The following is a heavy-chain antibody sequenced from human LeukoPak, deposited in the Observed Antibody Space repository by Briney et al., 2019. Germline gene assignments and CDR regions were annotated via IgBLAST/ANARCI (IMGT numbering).Heavy chain of an antibody. J-gene: IGHJ6*02. CDR2: IYSGGST. D-gene: IGHD5-18*01. V-gene: IGHV3-66*01. CDR1: GFTVSSNY. Sequence: GGSLTLSCAASGFTVSSNYMSWIRQAPGKGLEWVSVIYSGGSTYYADSVKGRFTISRDNSKNTLYLQMNTLRAEDTAVYYCARSYVDTAMADYYYYGMDVWGQGTTVTVSS. CDR3: ARSYVDTAMADYYYYGMDV.